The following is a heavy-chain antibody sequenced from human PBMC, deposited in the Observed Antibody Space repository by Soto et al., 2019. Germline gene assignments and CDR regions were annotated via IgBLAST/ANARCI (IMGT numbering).Heavy chain of an antibody. Sequence: PGESLKISCKGSGYSFTSYWIGWVRQMPGKGLEWMGIIYPGDSDTRYSPSFQGQVTISADKSISTAYLQWSSLKASDTAMYYCARTKILEYSSSSGWFDYWGQGTLVTAPQ. CDR3: ARTKILEYSSSSGWFDY. D-gene: IGHD6-6*01. V-gene: IGHV5-51*01. J-gene: IGHJ4*02. CDR2: IYPGDSDT. CDR1: GYSFTSYW.